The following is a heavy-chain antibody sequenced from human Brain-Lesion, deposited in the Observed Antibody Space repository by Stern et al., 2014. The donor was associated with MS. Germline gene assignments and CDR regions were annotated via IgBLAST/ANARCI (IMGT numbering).Heavy chain of an antibody. CDR3: ARGRVVPGFQYYATDV. CDR1: GGSISSGGYY. D-gene: IGHD2-2*01. J-gene: IGHJ6*02. V-gene: IGHV4-61*02. CDR2: IFNSGST. Sequence: VQLVQSGPGLVKPSQTLSLSCTVSGGSISSGGYYWSWIRQPAGKGLEWIGRIFNSGSTSYNPSLKSRVSISIDTSKKHFPPRLTSMTAADTAVYYCARGRVVPGFQYYATDVWGQGTTVIVSS.